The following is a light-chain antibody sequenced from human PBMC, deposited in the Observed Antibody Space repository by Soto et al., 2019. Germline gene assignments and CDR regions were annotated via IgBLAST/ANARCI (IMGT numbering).Light chain of an antibody. CDR2: GAS. V-gene: IGKV1-5*01. CDR1: EDIDTS. Sequence: STLSVSLGDRITITCRASEDIDTSLAWFQQRPGKAPKVLIAGASGLMNGVPSTFSGSGSGTEFALTISSVQPDDFATYFCQHHGTFSWTFGQGTKVDIK. CDR3: QHHGTFSWT. J-gene: IGKJ1*01.